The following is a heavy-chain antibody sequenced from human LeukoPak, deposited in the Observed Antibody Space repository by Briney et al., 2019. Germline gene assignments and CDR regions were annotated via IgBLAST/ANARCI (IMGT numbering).Heavy chain of an antibody. V-gene: IGHV1-3*01. Sequence: ASVKVSCKASGYTFTSYAMHWVRQAPGQRLEWMGWINAGNGNTKYSQKFQGRVTITRDTSASTAYMELSSLRSEDTAVYYCARRNTAMAYQEYYFDYWGQGTLVTVSS. J-gene: IGHJ4*02. D-gene: IGHD5-18*01. CDR2: INAGNGNT. CDR3: ARRNTAMAYQEYYFDY. CDR1: GYTFTSYA.